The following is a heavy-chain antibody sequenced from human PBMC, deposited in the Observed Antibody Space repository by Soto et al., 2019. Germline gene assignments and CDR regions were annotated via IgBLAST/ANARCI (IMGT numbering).Heavy chain of an antibody. CDR1: GYTFTSYG. D-gene: IGHD6-6*01. CDR2: ISAYNGNT. J-gene: IGHJ4*02. Sequence: ASVKVSCKASGYTFTSYGISWVRQAPGQGLEWMGWISAYNGNTNYAQKLQGRVTMTTDTSTSTAYMELRSLRSDDTAVYYCAKEKRSSRGAYYFDYWGQGTLVTVSS. V-gene: IGHV1-18*01. CDR3: AKEKRSSRGAYYFDY.